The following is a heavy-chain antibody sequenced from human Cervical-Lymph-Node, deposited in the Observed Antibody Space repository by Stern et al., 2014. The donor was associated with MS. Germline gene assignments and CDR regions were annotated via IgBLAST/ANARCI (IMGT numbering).Heavy chain of an antibody. V-gene: IGHV5-51*01. CDR1: GYKVSIYW. CDR2: FHPGDSET. CDR3: ARQTTAWASDV. D-gene: IGHD1-14*01. Sequence: VQLVESGAELIRPGESLKISCKGTGYKVSIYWIAWVRQMPGKGLEWMGIFHPGDSETRYSPSLQGQVTISADKSTSTAYLQWSSLNASYTAMYFCARQTTAWASDVWGQGTLVTVSS. J-gene: IGHJ4*02.